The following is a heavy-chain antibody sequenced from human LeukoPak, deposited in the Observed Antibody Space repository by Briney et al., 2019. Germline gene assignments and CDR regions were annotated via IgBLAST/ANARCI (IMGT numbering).Heavy chain of an antibody. V-gene: IGHV3-11*01. CDR1: GFTFSDYY. CDR2: ISSSGSTI. J-gene: IGHJ4*02. CDR3: ARDLRSTYGDYGLDY. Sequence: GGSLRLSCAASGFTFSDYYMSWIRQAPGKGLEWVSYISSSGSTIYYADSVKGRFTISRDNTKNSLYLQMNSLRAEDTAVYYCARDLRSTYGDYGLDYWGQGTLVTVSS. D-gene: IGHD4-17*01.